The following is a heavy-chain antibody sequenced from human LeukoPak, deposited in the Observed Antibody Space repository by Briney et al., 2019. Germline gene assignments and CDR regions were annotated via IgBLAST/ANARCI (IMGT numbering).Heavy chain of an antibody. J-gene: IGHJ6*03. CDR1: GFTFSSYA. D-gene: IGHD3-3*01. Sequence: GRSLRLSCASSGFTFSSYAIHWVRQAPAKGLDWVAVISYDGRNKYYADSVKGRFTISRDNSKDTVYLQMNSLRAEDTAVYYCARAGVTSGYFYYYYYYMDVWGKGTTVTVSS. V-gene: IGHV3-30*04. CDR3: ARAGVTSGYFYYYYYYMDV. CDR2: ISYDGRNK.